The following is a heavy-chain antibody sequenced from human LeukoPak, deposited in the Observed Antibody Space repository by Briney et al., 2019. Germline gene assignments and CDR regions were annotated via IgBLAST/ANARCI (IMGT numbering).Heavy chain of an antibody. V-gene: IGHV3-11*04. J-gene: IGHJ4*02. CDR2: ISSSGSTI. CDR1: GFTFSDYY. Sequence: GGSLRLSYAASGFTFSDYYMSWIRQAPGKGLEWVSYISSSGSTIYYADSVKGRFTISRDNAKNSLYLQMNSLRAEDTAVYYCARVRGSQTEGYYFDYWGQGTLVTVSS. CDR3: ARVRGSQTEGYYFDY. D-gene: IGHD1-26*01.